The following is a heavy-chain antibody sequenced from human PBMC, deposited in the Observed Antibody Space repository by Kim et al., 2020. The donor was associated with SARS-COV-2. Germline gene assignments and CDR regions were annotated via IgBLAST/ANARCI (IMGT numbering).Heavy chain of an antibody. CDR3: ARDHLVATIGGADA. CDR1: GYSFTTFG. Sequence: ASVKVSCKASGYSFTTFGISWVRQAPGQGLEWMGWISIASGKTDYAQKFQGRVTMSTDTSKSTAYMELRSLRSDDTGVYYCARDHLVATIGGADAWGQGT. CDR2: ISIASGKT. J-gene: IGHJ5*02. V-gene: IGHV1-18*01. D-gene: IGHD5-12*01.